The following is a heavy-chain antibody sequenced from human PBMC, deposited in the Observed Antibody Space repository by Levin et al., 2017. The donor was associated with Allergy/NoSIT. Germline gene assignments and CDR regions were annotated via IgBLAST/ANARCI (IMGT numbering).Heavy chain of an antibody. V-gene: IGHV1-8*01. CDR1: GYTFTSYD. CDR2: MNPNSGNT. D-gene: IGHD3-22*01. J-gene: IGHJ5*02. Sequence: GESLKISCKASGYTFTSYDINWVRQATGQGLEWMGWMNPNSGNTGYAQKFQGRVTMTRNTSISTAYMELSSLRSEDTAVYYCARFGIVRDYYDSSGYGTWGQGTLVTVSS. CDR3: ARFGIVRDYYDSSGYGT.